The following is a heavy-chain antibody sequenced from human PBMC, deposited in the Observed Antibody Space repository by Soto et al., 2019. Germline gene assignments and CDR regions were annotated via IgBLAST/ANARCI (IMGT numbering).Heavy chain of an antibody. CDR2: ISAYNGNT. Sequence: GASVKVSCKASGYTFTSYGISWVRQAPGQGLEWMGWISAYNGNTNYAQKLQGRVTMTTDTSTSTAYMELRSLRSDDTAVYYCARDPPKYYDFWSGGHDAFDIWGQGTMVTVSS. CDR1: GYTFTSYG. CDR3: ARDPPKYYDFWSGGHDAFDI. J-gene: IGHJ3*02. D-gene: IGHD3-3*01. V-gene: IGHV1-18*01.